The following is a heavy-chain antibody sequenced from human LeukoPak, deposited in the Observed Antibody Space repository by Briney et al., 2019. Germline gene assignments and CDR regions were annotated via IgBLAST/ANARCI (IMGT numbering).Heavy chain of an antibody. Sequence: GGFLRLSCAASGFTFSSHGMHWVRQAPGKGLEWVTVISYDGSNKYYADSVKGRFTISRDNSKNTLYLQMNSLTAEDTAVYYCAKSRDYYASGSHFDYWGQGTLVTVSS. D-gene: IGHD3-10*01. CDR3: AKSRDYYASGSHFDY. CDR2: ISYDGSNK. J-gene: IGHJ4*02. V-gene: IGHV3-30*18. CDR1: GFTFSSHG.